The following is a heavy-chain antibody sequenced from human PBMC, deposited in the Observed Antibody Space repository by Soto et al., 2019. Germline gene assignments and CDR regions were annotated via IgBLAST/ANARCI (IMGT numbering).Heavy chain of an antibody. Sequence: QPGGSLRLSCAASGFTFRNYGMHWVRQAPGRGLEWVAAIWYDGSNTYSADSVKGRFTISRDNSKSTLYLQMNNLRAEDTAMYYCARRYNHGWHCAYWGQGTLVTVSS. V-gene: IGHV3-33*01. CDR3: ARRYNHGWHCAY. J-gene: IGHJ4*02. CDR1: GFTFRNYG. CDR2: IWYDGSNT. D-gene: IGHD1-20*01.